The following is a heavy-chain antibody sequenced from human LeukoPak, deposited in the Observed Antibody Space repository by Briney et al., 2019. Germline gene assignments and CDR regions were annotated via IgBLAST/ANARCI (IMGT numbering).Heavy chain of an antibody. CDR3: ARKHYGSGSYFLDY. Sequence: PGGSLRLSCAASGFTFSSYWVRSVRQARGKGLGWVAYIKQDGSEKYYVYSVKGRFTISRDNAKNSLYLQMNSLRAEDTAVYYCARKHYGSGSYFLDYWGQGTLVTVSS. CDR1: GFTFSSYW. J-gene: IGHJ4*02. V-gene: IGHV3-7*03. CDR2: IKQDGSEK. D-gene: IGHD3-10*01.